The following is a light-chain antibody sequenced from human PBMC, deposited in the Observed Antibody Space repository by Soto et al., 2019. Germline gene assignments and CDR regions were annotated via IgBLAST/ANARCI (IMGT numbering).Light chain of an antibody. V-gene: IGKV3-15*01. CDR2: DTS. CDR3: QQYNIWPSIT. Sequence: EIVVTQSPATLSVSPWERVTLSCKASRSVRNKVAWYQQKPGQTPRVIIYDTSTRADDIPARFSGSGYGTYFALTISSLQSEDFAVYYCQQYNIWPSITFGPGTRLEIK. CDR1: RSVRNK. J-gene: IGKJ5*01.